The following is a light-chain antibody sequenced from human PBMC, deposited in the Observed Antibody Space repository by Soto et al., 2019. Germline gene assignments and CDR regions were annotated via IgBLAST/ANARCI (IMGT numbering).Light chain of an antibody. Sequence: QSVLTQPASVSGSPGQSIAISCTGTSSDVGSYDIVSWYQQHPGKVPKLIIYDVTIRPSGVSYRFSGSKSGNTASLTISGLQAEDEADYYCTSYTSSSTHVFGTGTKVTVL. J-gene: IGLJ1*01. V-gene: IGLV2-14*02. CDR1: SSDVGSYDI. CDR3: TSYTSSSTHV. CDR2: DVT.